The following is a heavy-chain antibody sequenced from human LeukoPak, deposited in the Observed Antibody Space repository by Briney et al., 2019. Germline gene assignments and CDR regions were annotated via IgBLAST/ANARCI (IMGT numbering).Heavy chain of an antibody. Sequence: PSETLSLTCTVSGGSISSSSYYWGWIRQPPGKGLEWIGAIYYSGSTYYNPSLKSRVTISVDTSKHQFSLKLSSVTAADTAVYYCASIPTVTTFGVCFDYWGQGTLVTVSS. CDR3: ASIPTVTTFGVCFDY. CDR2: IYYSGST. D-gene: IGHD4-17*01. V-gene: IGHV4-39*07. J-gene: IGHJ4*02. CDR1: GGSISSSSYY.